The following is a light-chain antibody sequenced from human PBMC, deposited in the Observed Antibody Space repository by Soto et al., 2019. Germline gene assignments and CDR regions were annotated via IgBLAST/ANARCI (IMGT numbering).Light chain of an antibody. Sequence: QSVLTQPPSASGAPGQSGTISCTGSSSDVGAYTYVSWYQQHPGKAPKLMIYGVTERPSGVPDRFSGSKSGNTASLTVSGLQTEDEAYYYYCSSYAGSNNYVFGTGTKVTVL. CDR3: SSYAGSNNYV. V-gene: IGLV2-8*01. CDR2: GVT. J-gene: IGLJ1*01. CDR1: SSDVGAYTY.